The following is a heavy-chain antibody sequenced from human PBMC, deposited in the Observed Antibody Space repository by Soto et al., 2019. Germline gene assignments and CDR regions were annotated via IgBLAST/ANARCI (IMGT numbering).Heavy chain of an antibody. Sequence: ASVKVSCKASGGTFSSYTISWVRQAPGQGLEWMGRIIPNNGIANYAQKFQGRVTITTDKSTSTAYMELRSLRSDDTAVYYCARDPYLAARPWYGLDVWGQGTTVTVSS. CDR2: IIPNNGIA. CDR3: ARDPYLAARPWYGLDV. J-gene: IGHJ6*02. CDR1: GGTFSSYT. V-gene: IGHV1-69*04. D-gene: IGHD6-6*01.